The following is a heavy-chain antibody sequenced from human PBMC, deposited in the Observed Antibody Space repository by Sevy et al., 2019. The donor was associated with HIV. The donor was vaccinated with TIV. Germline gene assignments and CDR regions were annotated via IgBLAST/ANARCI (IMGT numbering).Heavy chain of an antibody. Sequence: GGSLRLSCAASGFTFSGYAMHWVRQAPGKGLEWVGLISYDGNTKYYADSVKGRFTISRDNSKNTLYLQMDSLRAEDASGYYWARGTRASGMDVWGQGTTVTVSS. V-gene: IGHV3-30*04. CDR2: ISYDGNTK. CDR1: GFTFSGYA. J-gene: IGHJ6*02. CDR3: ARGTRASGMDV.